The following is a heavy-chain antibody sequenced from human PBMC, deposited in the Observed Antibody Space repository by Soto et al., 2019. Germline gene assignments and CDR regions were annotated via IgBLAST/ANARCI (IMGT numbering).Heavy chain of an antibody. CDR3: AKSVVAVAGTRYYYMDV. V-gene: IGHV3-9*01. J-gene: IGHJ6*03. D-gene: IGHD6-19*01. Sequence: ELQLVESGGGLVQPGRSLRLSCAASGFTFDDYAMHWVRQAPGKGLEWVSGISWNSGSIGYADSVKGRFTISRDNAKNSLYLQMNSLRAEDTSLYYCAKSVVAVAGTRYYYMDVWGKGTTVTVSS. CDR2: ISWNSGSI. CDR1: GFTFDDYA.